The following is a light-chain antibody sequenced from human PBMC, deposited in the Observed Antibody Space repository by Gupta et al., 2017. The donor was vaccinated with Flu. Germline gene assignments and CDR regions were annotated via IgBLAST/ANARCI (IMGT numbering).Light chain of an antibody. CDR2: NDS. CDR3: QVSDGTNDDVV. V-gene: IGLV3-21*03. J-gene: IGLJ3*02. Sequence: GRTSSSTWGGDNVGSKRLHWYQQKPAQAPILVVVNDSGRPSGTPERFLGANTGNTATLTTSRVDAGEEADDYWQVSDGTNDDVVFGGGTKLTVL. CDR1: NVGSKR.